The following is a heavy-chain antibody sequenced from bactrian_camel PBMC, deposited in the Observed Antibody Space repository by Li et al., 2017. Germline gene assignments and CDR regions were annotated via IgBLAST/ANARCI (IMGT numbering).Heavy chain of an antibody. CDR1: GYSSSGFC. V-gene: IGHV3S68*01. CDR2: ITRIHGGT. D-gene: IGHD3*01. CDR3: AAVMGCSLAPWLRDPGQKEGLIS. J-gene: IGHJ4*01. Sequence: HVQLVESGGGSVLAGGSLRLSCEHSGYSSSGFCVGWFRQVPGKEREGVASITRIHGGTAYANSVKGRFIISRDNIKSMWYLQMNILKPEDTGMYYCAAVMGCSLAPWLRDPGQKEGLISWGQGTQVTVS.